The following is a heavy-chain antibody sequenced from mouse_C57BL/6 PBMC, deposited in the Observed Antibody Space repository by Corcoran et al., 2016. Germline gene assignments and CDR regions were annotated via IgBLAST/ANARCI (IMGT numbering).Heavy chain of an antibody. CDR2: INTYSGVP. CDR1: GYTFTTYG. Sequence: QIQLVQSGPELKKPGETVKISCKASGYTFTTYGMSWVKQAPGKGLKWMGWINTYSGVPTYADDFKGRFAFSLETSASTAYLQINNLKNEDTATYFCASQYYGSSYWYFDVWGTGTTVTVSS. J-gene: IGHJ1*03. D-gene: IGHD1-1*01. V-gene: IGHV9-3*01. CDR3: ASQYYGSSYWYFDV.